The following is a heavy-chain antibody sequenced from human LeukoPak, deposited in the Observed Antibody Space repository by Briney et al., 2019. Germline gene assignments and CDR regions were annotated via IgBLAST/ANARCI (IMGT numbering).Heavy chain of an antibody. Sequence: SETPSLTCAVYGGSFSGYYWSWIRQPPGKGLEWIGEINHSGSTNYNPSLKSRVTISVDTSKNQFSLKLSSVTAADTAVYYCARRVPPRPYYDYVWGSYRKTYYFDYWGQGTLVTVSS. CDR1: GGSFSGYY. CDR2: INHSGST. V-gene: IGHV4-34*01. CDR3: ARRVPPRPYYDYVWGSYRKTYYFDY. J-gene: IGHJ4*02. D-gene: IGHD3-16*02.